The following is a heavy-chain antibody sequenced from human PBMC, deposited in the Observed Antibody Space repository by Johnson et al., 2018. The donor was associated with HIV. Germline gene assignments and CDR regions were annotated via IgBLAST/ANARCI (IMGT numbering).Heavy chain of an antibody. Sequence: LVESGGGLVKPGGSLRLSCAVSGFTFSDYYMSWIRQAPGKGLEWVSYISSSGSTKYYADSVKGRFTISRDNAKNSLYLQMNSLRAEDTAVYYCARDQPPGYCSGGSCYSGAFEIWGRGTMVTVSS. CDR3: ARDQPPGYCSGGSCYSGAFEI. D-gene: IGHD2-15*01. V-gene: IGHV3-11*04. J-gene: IGHJ3*02. CDR2: ISSSGSTK. CDR1: GFTFSDYY.